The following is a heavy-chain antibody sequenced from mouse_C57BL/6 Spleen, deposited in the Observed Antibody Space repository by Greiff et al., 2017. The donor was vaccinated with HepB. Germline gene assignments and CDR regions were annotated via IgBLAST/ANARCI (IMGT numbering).Heavy chain of an antibody. CDR1: GYTFTEYT. D-gene: IGHD1-1*01. V-gene: IGHV1-62-2*01. CDR2: FYPGSGSI. Sequence: QVQLQQSGAELVKPGASVKLSCKASGYTFTEYTIHWVKQRSGQGLEWIGWFYPGSGSIKYNEKFKDKATLTADKSSSTVYMELSRLTSEDSAVYFCARHEKIYCYGSSSAWFAYWGQGTLVTVSA. J-gene: IGHJ3*01. CDR3: ARHEKIYCYGSSSAWFAY.